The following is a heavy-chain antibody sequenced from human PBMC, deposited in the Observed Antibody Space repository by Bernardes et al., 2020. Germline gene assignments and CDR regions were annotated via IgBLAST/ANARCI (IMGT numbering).Heavy chain of an antibody. CDR2: ISSSGSTI. J-gene: IGHJ4*02. D-gene: IGHD4-4*01. CDR1: GFTFSDYY. Sequence: GGSLRLSCAASGFTFSDYYMSWIRQAPGKGLEWVSYISSSGSTIYYADSVKGRFTISRDNAKNSLYLQMNSLRAEDTAVYYCARDDHSNYEEEQREVSEHYWGQGTLVTVSS. V-gene: IGHV3-11*01. CDR3: ARDDHSNYEEEQREVSEHY.